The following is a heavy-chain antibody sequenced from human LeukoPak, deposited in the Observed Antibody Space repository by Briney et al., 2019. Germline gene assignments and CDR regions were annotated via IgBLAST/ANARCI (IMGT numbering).Heavy chain of an antibody. J-gene: IGHJ4*02. CDR2: ISYDGSNK. CDR1: GFTFSSYW. D-gene: IGHD4-11*01. CDR3: AKVGLTVTTILDYFDY. V-gene: IGHV3-30*18. Sequence: GGSLRLSCAASGFTFSSYWMSWVRQAPGKGLEWVSLISYDGSNKYYADSVKGRFTISRDNSKNTLYLQMNSLRAEDTAVYYCAKVGLTVTTILDYFDYWGQGTLVTVSS.